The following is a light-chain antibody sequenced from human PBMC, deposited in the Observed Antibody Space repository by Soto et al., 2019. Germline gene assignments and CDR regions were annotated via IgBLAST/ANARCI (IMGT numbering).Light chain of an antibody. CDR3: SSYAGNNIVI. J-gene: IGLJ2*01. CDR1: SSDVGAYNY. Sequence: QSVLTQPPSASGSPGQSVTISCTGTSSDVGAYNYVSWYQQHPGKAPKLMIYGVSYRPSGVPDRFSGSKSGTTASLTVSGLQAEDEADYYCSSYAGNNIVIFGGGTKLTVL. V-gene: IGLV2-8*01. CDR2: GVS.